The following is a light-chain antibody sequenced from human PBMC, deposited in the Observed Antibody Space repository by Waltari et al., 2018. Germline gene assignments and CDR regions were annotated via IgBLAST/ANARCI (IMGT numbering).Light chain of an antibody. J-gene: IGKJ2*01. CDR2: GAS. Sequence: EIVMTQSPATLSVPPGERGTLSCRASQSVSSNLAWYQQKPGQAPRLLIYGASTRATDIPARFSGSGSGTEFTLTISSLQSEDFAVYYCQQYNDWLGTFGQGTKLEIK. CDR3: QQYNDWLGT. CDR1: QSVSSN. V-gene: IGKV3-15*01.